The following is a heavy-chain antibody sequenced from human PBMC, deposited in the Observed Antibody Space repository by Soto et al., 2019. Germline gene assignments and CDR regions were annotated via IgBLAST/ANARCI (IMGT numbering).Heavy chain of an antibody. Sequence: SETLCLTCTVSGGSISSGGYYWSWIRQHPGKGLEWIGYIYYSGSTYYNPSLKSRVTISVDTSKNQFSLKLSSVTAADTAVYYCARDILNWSGYYTYYYGMDVWGQGTTVTVSS. CDR1: GGSISSGGYY. J-gene: IGHJ6*02. D-gene: IGHD3-3*01. V-gene: IGHV4-31*03. CDR3: ARDILNWSGYYTYYYGMDV. CDR2: IYYSGST.